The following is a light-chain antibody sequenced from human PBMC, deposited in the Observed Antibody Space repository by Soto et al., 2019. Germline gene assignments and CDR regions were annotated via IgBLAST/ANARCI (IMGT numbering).Light chain of an antibody. CDR3: QQLHSYPVT. V-gene: IGKV1-9*01. CDR1: QGISSF. Sequence: IQLTHSPSSLSASVLYIVTITFRASQGISSFLAWYQQKPGKAPKPLIYDASTLQNGVPSRFSGSGSGTDFTLTISSLQPEDSATYYCQQLHSYPVTFGHGTRLEI. CDR2: DAS. J-gene: IGKJ5*01.